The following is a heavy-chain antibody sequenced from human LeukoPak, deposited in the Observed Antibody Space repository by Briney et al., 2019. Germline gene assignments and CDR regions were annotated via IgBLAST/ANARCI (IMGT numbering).Heavy chain of an antibody. V-gene: IGHV1-69*13. CDR2: IIPIFGTA. D-gene: IGHD1-26*01. CDR3: ARDSSGSLEGGAFDI. CDR1: GGTFSSYA. J-gene: IGHJ3*02. Sequence: ASVKVSCKASGGTFSSYAISWVRQAPGQGLEWMGGIIPIFGTANYAQKFQGRVTITADESTSTAYMELSSLRSEDTAVYYCARDSSGSLEGGAFDIWGQGTMVTVSS.